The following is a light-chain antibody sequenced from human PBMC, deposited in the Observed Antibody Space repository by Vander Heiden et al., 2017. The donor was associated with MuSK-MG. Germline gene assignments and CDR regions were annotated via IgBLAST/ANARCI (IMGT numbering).Light chain of an antibody. CDR3: QSYDSSLSVV. CDR2: GNS. J-gene: IGLJ2*01. Sequence: QSVLTQPPPVSGAPGQRVTISCTGSSSNIGAGYDVHWYQQLPGTAPKLLIYGNSNRPSGVPDRFSGSKSGTSASLAITGLQAEDEADYYCQSYDSSLSVVFGGGTKLTVL. CDR1: SSNIGAGYD. V-gene: IGLV1-40*01.